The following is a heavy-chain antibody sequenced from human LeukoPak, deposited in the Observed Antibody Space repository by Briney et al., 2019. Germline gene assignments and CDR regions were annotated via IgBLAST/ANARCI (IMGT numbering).Heavy chain of an antibody. CDR3: ARARNGHRDLLWFGEGFDY. CDR2: ISSNGGST. Sequence: PGGSLRLSCAASGFTFSSYAMHWVRQAPGKGLEYVSAISSNGGSTYYANSVKGRFTISRDNSKNTLYLQMGSLRAEDMALYYCARARNGHRDLLWFGEGFDYWGQGTLVTVSS. J-gene: IGHJ4*02. CDR1: GFTFSSYA. V-gene: IGHV3-64*01. D-gene: IGHD3-10*01.